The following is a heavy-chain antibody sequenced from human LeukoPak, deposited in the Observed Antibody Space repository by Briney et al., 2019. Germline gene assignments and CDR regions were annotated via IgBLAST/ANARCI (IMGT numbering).Heavy chain of an antibody. CDR1: GYSISSGYY. CDR3: ARGYSSSWYLNWFDP. V-gene: IGHV4-38-2*02. D-gene: IGHD6-13*01. Sequence: SETLSLTCTVSGYSISSGYYWGWLRQPPGKGLEWIGSIYHSGSTYYNPSLKSQVTISVDTSKNQFSLKLTSVTATDAAVYYCARGYSSSWYLNWFDPWGQGTLVTVSS. J-gene: IGHJ5*02. CDR2: IYHSGST.